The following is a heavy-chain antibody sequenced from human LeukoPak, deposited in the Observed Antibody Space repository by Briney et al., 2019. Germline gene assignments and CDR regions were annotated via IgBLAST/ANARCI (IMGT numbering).Heavy chain of an antibody. D-gene: IGHD3-22*01. CDR2: ISYDGSNK. Sequence: GGSLRLSCAASGFTFSSYAMHWVRQAPGKGLEWVAVISYDGSNKYYADSVKGRFTISRDNSKNTLYLQMNSLRAEDTAVYYCAKTNSSDYSYYFDYWGQGTLVTVSS. CDR3: AKTNSSDYSYYFDY. J-gene: IGHJ4*02. CDR1: GFTFSSYA. V-gene: IGHV3-30-3*02.